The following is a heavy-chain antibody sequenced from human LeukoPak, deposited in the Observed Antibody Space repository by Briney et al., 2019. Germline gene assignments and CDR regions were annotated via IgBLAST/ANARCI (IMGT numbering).Heavy chain of an antibody. CDR2: MNQDGGTK. V-gene: IGHV3-7*03. CDR3: AREYSSGWYDY. CDR1: GFTLNSYW. J-gene: IGHJ4*02. Sequence: GGSLRLSCVGSGFTLNSYWMNWVRQAPGKGLEWVANMNQDGGTKQYVDSVKGRFTISRDNAKNSLYLLMNSLKAEDTAAYYCAREYSSGWYDYWGQGTLVTVSS. D-gene: IGHD6-19*01.